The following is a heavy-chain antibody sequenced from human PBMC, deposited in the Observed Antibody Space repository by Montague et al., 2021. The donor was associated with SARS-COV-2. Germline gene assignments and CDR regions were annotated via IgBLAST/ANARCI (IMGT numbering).Heavy chain of an antibody. V-gene: IGHV4-34*01. CDR2: IHHGGST. J-gene: IGHJ6*03. CDR3: ARLGEGVAPSRILGVGTYYSYYYMDV. Sequence: SETLSLTCAVHGGSFSTYSWNWIRQSPGKGLEWIGEIHHGGSTNYNPSLKSRVTISLDTSKNQFSLNLTSVAAADTAVYYCARLGEGVAPSRILGVGTYYSYYYMDVWGQGTTVTVSS. D-gene: IGHD3-10*01. CDR1: GGSFSTYS.